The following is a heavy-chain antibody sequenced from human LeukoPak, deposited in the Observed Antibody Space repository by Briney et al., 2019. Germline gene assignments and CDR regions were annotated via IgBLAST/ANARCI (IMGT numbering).Heavy chain of an antibody. D-gene: IGHD3-16*01. CDR2: IIPIFGTT. CDR1: GCTFNSYA. J-gene: IGHJ4*02. CDR3: ARDNDSRDQSHFDY. Sequence: ASVKVSCKASGCTFNSYAMNWVRQAPGQGLEWMGWIIPIFGTTNYARNFRGRVTLTADKSTRTAYMELSSLRSEDTAVYYCARDNDSRDQSHFDYWGQGTLVTVSS. V-gene: IGHV1-69*06.